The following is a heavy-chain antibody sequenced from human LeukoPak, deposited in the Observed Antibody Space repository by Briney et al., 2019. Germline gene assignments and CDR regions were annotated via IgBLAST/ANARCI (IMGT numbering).Heavy chain of an antibody. V-gene: IGHV3-23*01. Sequence: GGSLRLSCAASGLTFSTYAMSWVRQAPRKGLEWVSGISGSGGSTYYADSVKGRFTISRDNSKNTLYLQMSGLRAEDTAVYYCANDRAAPGTGSYYYIDVSGKGTTVTVSS. CDR3: ANDRAAPGTGSYYYIDV. CDR2: ISGSGGST. CDR1: GLTFSTYA. D-gene: IGHD6-13*01. J-gene: IGHJ6*03.